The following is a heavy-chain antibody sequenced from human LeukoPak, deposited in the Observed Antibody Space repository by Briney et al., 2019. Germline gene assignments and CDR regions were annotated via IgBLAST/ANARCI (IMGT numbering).Heavy chain of an antibody. CDR1: GYTLTELS. V-gene: IGHV1-24*01. CDR3: ATINQLSEYSSSNY. J-gene: IGHJ4*02. CDR2: FDPEDGET. Sequence: ASVKVSRKVSGYTLTELSMHWVRQAPGKGLEWMGGFDPEDGETIYAQKFQGRVTMTEDTSTDTAYMELSSLRSEDTAVYYCATINQLSEYSSSNYWGQGTLVTVSS. D-gene: IGHD6-6*01.